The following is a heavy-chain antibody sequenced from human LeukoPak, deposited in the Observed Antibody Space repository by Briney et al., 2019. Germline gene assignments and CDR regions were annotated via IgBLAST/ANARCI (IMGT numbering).Heavy chain of an antibody. J-gene: IGHJ3*02. D-gene: IGHD3-22*01. Sequence: SQTLSLTCTVSGGSISSGGYSWSWIRQHPGKGLEWIGYIYYSGSTYYNPSLKSRVTISVDTSKNQFSLKLSSVTAADTAVYYCARDGDRSGYYGQWSAFDIWGQGTMVTVSS. V-gene: IGHV4-31*03. CDR2: IYYSGST. CDR3: ARDGDRSGYYGQWSAFDI. CDR1: GGSISSGGYS.